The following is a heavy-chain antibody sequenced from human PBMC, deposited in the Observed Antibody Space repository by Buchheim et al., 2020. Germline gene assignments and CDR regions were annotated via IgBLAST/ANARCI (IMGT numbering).Heavy chain of an antibody. CDR1: GYAFASYW. V-gene: IGHV5-51*01. D-gene: IGHD4-11*01. CDR2: VLPRDSST. Sequence: EVQLVQSGAELKTPGESLKISCAAGGYAFASYWIGWVRETPGKGLQWMGIVLPRDSSTKYSPSFQGQVTISVDKSINTAYLHWSSLTASDTAIYYCARLTRWGSNDFSNYGVDSWGQGT. J-gene: IGHJ4*02. CDR3: ARLTRWGSNDFSNYGVDS.